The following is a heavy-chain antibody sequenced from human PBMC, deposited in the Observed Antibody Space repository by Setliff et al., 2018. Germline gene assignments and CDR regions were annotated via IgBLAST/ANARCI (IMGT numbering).Heavy chain of an antibody. V-gene: IGHV4-39*02. D-gene: IGHD3-3*01. CDR3: VREQSNYDFWSGYYGSYYYYMDV. CDR2: IYYSGST. Sequence: SETLSLTCTVSGGSISSGNYYWGWIRQPPGKGLEWIGSIYYSGSTYYNPSLKSRVTISVDTSKNQFSLKLSSVTAADTAVYYCVREQSNYDFWSGYYGSYYYYMDVWGKGTTVTVSS. J-gene: IGHJ6*03. CDR1: GGSISSGNYY.